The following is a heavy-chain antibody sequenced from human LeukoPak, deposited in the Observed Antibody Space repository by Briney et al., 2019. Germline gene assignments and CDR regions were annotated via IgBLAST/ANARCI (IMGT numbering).Heavy chain of an antibody. J-gene: IGHJ5*01. V-gene: IGHV4-30-2*01. CDR2: IYHSGST. Sequence: PSQTLSLTCAVSGGSISSGGYSWSWIRQPPGKGLEWIGYIYHSGSTYYNPSLKSRVTISVDTSKNQFSLRLNSVTAADTAVYYCARGPYGDFDSWGQGTLVTVSS. CDR3: ARGPYGDFDS. D-gene: IGHD4-17*01. CDR1: GGSISSGGYS.